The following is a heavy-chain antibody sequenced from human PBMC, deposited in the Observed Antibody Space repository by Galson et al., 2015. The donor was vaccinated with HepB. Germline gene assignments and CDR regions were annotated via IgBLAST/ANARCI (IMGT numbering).Heavy chain of an antibody. D-gene: IGHD3-22*01. CDR2: ISYDGSNT. Sequence: SLRLSCAASGFIFSDYNMHWVRQAPGKGLEWLAVISYDGSNTFYLDSVEGRFTVSRDSSKNTLFLQMSSLRPEDTAMYYCAKDLFDSSGFFYLPDTWGQGTLLTVSS. CDR1: GFIFSDYN. V-gene: IGHV3-30*18. CDR3: AKDLFDSSGFFYLPDT. J-gene: IGHJ5*02.